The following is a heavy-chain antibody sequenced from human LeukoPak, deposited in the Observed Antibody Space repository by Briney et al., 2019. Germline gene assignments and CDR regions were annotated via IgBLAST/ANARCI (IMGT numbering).Heavy chain of an antibody. CDR3: ARDRHDSVWYRFDY. V-gene: IGHV6-1*01. D-gene: IGHD6-19*01. Sequence: SQTLSLTCAISGDSVSSNSAAWNWIRQSPSRGLEWLGRTYYRSKWYNDYVVSVKSRIPITPDTSKNQFSLQLNTVTPEDTAVYYCARDRHDSVWYRFDYWGQGTLVTVSS. J-gene: IGHJ4*02. CDR2: TYYRSKWYN. CDR1: GDSVSSNSAA.